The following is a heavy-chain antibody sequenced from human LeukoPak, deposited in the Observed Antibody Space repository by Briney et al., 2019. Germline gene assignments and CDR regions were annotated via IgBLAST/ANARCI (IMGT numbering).Heavy chain of an antibody. CDR1: GYTFTSYD. J-gene: IGHJ4*02. D-gene: IGHD2-15*01. CDR3: ARAEQLLLPDDY. Sequence: ASVKVSCKASGYTFTSYDTNWVRQATGQGLEWMGWMNPNRGNTGYAQKFQGRVTITRNTSISTAYMELSSLRSEDTAVYYCARAEQLLLPDDYWGQGTLVTVSS. CDR2: MNPNRGNT. V-gene: IGHV1-8*03.